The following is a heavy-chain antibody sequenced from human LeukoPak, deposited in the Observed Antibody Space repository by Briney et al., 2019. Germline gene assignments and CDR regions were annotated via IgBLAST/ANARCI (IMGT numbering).Heavy chain of an antibody. CDR3: ARVGYCSSTSCYSEFDY. CDR2: INPNSGGT. CDR1: GYTFTGYY. V-gene: IGHV1-2*02. Sequence: ASLKVSCKASGYTFTGYYMHWVRQAPGQGLEWMGWINPNSGGTNYAQKFQGRVTMTRDTSISTAYMELSRLRSDDTAVYYCARVGYCSSTSCYSEFDYWGQGTLVTVSS. D-gene: IGHD2-2*01. J-gene: IGHJ4*02.